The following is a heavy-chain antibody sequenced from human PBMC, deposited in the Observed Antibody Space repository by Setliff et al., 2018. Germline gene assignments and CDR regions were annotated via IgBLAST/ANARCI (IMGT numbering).Heavy chain of an antibody. CDR3: ARGARLYETDHHYYGWLDP. CDR1: GFTFSSYE. Sequence: GGSLRLSCAASGFTFSSYEMNWVRQAPGKGLEWISYISGSGSTIYYADSVKGRFTISRDDARNSMYLQMDSLRVEDTAVYHCARGARLYETDHHYYGWLDPWGQGTLVTVSS. V-gene: IGHV3-48*03. D-gene: IGHD3-22*01. CDR2: ISGSGSTI. J-gene: IGHJ5*02.